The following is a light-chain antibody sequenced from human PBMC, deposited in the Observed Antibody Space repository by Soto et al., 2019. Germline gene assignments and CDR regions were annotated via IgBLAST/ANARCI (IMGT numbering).Light chain of an antibody. CDR3: QQYGSSPIT. CDR1: QRDSGNY. V-gene: IGKV3-20*01. CDR2: GAS. Sequence: EIVLTQSPGTLSLSPGERATLSCRASQRDSGNYLAWYQQKPGQARRPLIYGASSRATGIPDRFSGSGSGTDFSLTITRLEPEDFAVYYCQQYGSSPITFGQGTRLEIK. J-gene: IGKJ5*01.